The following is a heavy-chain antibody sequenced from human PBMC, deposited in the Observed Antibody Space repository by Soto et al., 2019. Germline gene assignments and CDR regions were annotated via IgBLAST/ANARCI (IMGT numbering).Heavy chain of an antibody. Sequence: PGGSLRLSCSASRFTFSTYAMSWVRQAPGKGLEWVSAISGSGGSTYYADSVTGRFTISRDNSKNTLYLQMNSLRAEDTAVYYCAKEGRALRRHWFDPWGQGTLVTVSS. CDR1: RFTFSTYA. J-gene: IGHJ5*02. CDR3: AKEGRALRRHWFDP. CDR2: ISGSGGST. V-gene: IGHV3-23*01.